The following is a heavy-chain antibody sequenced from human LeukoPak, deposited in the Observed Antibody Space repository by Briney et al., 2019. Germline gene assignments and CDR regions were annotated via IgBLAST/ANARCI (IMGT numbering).Heavy chain of an antibody. Sequence: GGSLRLSCGASGFTFSSYEMNWVRQAPGKGLEWVSYISSGGSTIYYADSVKGRFTISRDNAKNSLYLQMNSLRAEDTAVYYCARGRRTLVSNYMDVWGKGTMVTVSS. CDR2: ISSGGSTI. CDR3: ARGRRTLVSNYMDV. D-gene: IGHD6-6*01. CDR1: GFTFSSYE. V-gene: IGHV3-48*03. J-gene: IGHJ6*03.